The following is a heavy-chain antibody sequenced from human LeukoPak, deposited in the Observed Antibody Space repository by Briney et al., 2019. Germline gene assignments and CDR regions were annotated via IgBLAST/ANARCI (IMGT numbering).Heavy chain of an antibody. J-gene: IGHJ3*02. CDR3: ARDGGLMVYAHTPFDAFDI. CDR1: GFTFSSYS. CDR2: ISSSSSTI. V-gene: IGHV3-48*01. Sequence: GGSLRLSCAASGFTFSSYSMNWVRQAPGKGLEWVSYISSSSSTIYYADSVKGRFTISRDNAENSLYLQMNSLRAEDTAVYYCARDGGLMVYAHTPFDAFDIWGQGTMVTVSS. D-gene: IGHD2-8*01.